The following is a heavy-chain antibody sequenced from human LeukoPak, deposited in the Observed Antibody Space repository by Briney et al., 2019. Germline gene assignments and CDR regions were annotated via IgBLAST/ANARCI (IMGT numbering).Heavy chain of an antibody. J-gene: IGHJ4*02. CDR2: IKQDGSQK. V-gene: IGHV3-7*05. CDR3: ARDVGGNLDY. CDR1: GFTFSTYW. Sequence: GGSLRLSCAASGFTFSTYWMAWVRQAPGKGLEWVANIKQDGSQKNYVDSVRGRFIVSRDNDKNLLYLQMNSLRAEDTAVYHCARDVGGNLDYWGQGILVTVSS. D-gene: IGHD1-26*01.